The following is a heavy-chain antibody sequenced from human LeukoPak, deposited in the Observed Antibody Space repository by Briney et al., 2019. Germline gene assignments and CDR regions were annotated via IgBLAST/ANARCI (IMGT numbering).Heavy chain of an antibody. D-gene: IGHD6-13*01. CDR2: ISWNSDNI. CDR3: AKDHSSNWFYYFDF. J-gene: IGHJ4*02. Sequence: GRSLRLSCAVSGFTFDDYAMHWVRQAPGKGLEWVSGISWNSDNIGYADSVKGRFTISRDNAKNSLYLQMNSLRAEDMALYYCAKDHSSNWFYYFDFWGQGTLVTVSS. V-gene: IGHV3-9*03. CDR1: GFTFDDYA.